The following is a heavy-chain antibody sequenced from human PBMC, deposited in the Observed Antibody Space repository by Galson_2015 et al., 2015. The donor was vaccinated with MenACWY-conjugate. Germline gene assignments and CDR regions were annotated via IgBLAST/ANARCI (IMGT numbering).Heavy chain of an antibody. CDR2: ISSTSSDV. J-gene: IGHJ4*02. CDR1: GFAFSSYS. D-gene: IGHD4-17*01. V-gene: IGHV3-21*05. Sequence: SLRLSCAASGFAFSSYSMNWVRQAPGKGLQWVSYISSTSSDVYYADSVKGRFTISRDNAKNSLYLQMDSLSVDDTAVYFCARDLYGSYAIEWWGQGTLVTVSS. CDR3: ARDLYGSYAIEW.